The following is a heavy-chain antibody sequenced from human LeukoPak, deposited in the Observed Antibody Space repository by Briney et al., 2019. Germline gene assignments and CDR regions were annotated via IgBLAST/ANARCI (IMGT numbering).Heavy chain of an antibody. D-gene: IGHD2-2*01. CDR3: TTDHTDIVVVPAADYFDY. CDR2: IKSKTDGGTT. CDR1: GFTFSNAW. V-gene: IGHV3-15*01. J-gene: IGHJ4*02. Sequence: PGGSLRLSCAASGFTFSNAWMSWVRQAPGKGLEWVGRIKSKTDGGTTDYAAPVKGRFTISRDDSKNTLYLQMNSLKTEDTAVYYCTTDHTDIVVVPAADYFDYWGQGTLVTVSS.